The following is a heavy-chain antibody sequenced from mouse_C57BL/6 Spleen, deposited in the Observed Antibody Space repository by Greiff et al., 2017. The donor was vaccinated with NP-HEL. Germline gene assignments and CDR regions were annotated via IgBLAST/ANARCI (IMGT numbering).Heavy chain of an antibody. V-gene: IGHV1-64*01. J-gene: IGHJ4*01. Sequence: QVQLKQPGAELVKPGASVKLSCKASGYTFTSYWMHWVKQRPGQGLEWIGMIHPNSGSTNYNEKFKSKATLTVDKSSSTAYMQLSSLTSEDSAVYYCARSCQLGGNYLYAMDYWGQGTSVTVSS. D-gene: IGHD2-1*01. CDR1: GYTFTSYW. CDR3: ARSCQLGGNYLYAMDY. CDR2: IHPNSGST.